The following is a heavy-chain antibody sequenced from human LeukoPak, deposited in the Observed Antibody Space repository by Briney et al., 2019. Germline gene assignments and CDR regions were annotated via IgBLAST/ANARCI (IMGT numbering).Heavy chain of an antibody. V-gene: IGHV3-23*01. CDR2: IDYDGGSG. Sequence: PGGSLRLSCTVSGFTLSSYEMSWIRQAPGKGLEWVSSIDYDGGSGHYADSVKGRFTISRDNSNNTLFLHLNSLRGEDTAVYHCTRNSGWYGLSWGQGTLVTVSS. CDR1: GFTLSSYE. D-gene: IGHD6-19*01. J-gene: IGHJ1*01. CDR3: TRNSGWYGLS.